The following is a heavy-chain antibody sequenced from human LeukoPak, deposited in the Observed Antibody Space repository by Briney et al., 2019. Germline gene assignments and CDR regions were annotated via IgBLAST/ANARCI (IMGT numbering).Heavy chain of an antibody. CDR1: GYTFTSYG. CDR3: ARRSSSSRREDFDY. Sequence: GASVKVFCKASGYTFTSYGISWVRPDPGQGPEGMGWISAYNGNTNYAHKLQGRVTMTTDTSTSTAYMELRSLRSDDTAVYYCARRSSSSRREDFDYWGQGTLVTVSS. J-gene: IGHJ4*02. D-gene: IGHD6-6*01. CDR2: ISAYNGNT. V-gene: IGHV1-18*01.